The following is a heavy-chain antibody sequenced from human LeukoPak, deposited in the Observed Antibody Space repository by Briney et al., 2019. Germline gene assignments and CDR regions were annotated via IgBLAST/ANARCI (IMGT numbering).Heavy chain of an antibody. CDR2: IKSKTDGGTT. CDR3: TTDSYYYDSSRTYYFDY. CDR1: GFTFSNAW. J-gene: IGHJ4*02. V-gene: IGHV3-15*01. D-gene: IGHD3-22*01. Sequence: GGSLRLSCAASGFTFSNAWMSWVRQAPWKGLEWVGRIKSKTDGGTTDYAAPVKGRFTISRDDSKNTLYLQMNSLKTEDTAVYYCTTDSYYYDSSRTYYFDYWGQGTLVTVSS.